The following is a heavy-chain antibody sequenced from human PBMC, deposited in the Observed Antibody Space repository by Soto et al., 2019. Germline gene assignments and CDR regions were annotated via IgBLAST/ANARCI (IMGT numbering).Heavy chain of an antibody. J-gene: IGHJ1*01. Sequence: QVQLVQSGAEVKKPGASVKISCKASGYTFTSYAIHWVRQAPGQRPEWMGWINAANGNTKYSDKLQGRATITRDTSATTAYMGLSGLRSGDTAIYYCVGGLIGGTGFQHWGQGNLVTVSS. CDR3: VGGLIGGTGFQH. V-gene: IGHV1-3*01. CDR2: INAANGNT. CDR1: GYTFTSYA. D-gene: IGHD3-10*01.